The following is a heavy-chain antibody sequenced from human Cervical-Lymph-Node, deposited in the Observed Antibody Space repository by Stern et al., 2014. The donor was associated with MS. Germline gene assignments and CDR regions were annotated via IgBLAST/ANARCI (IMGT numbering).Heavy chain of an antibody. V-gene: IGHV5-51*01. J-gene: IGHJ4*02. CDR1: GYSFTSYW. CDR2: IYPGDSYT. CDR3: ARRPYSSSPLRFDY. D-gene: IGHD6-13*01. Sequence: VQLVQSGAEVKKPGESLKISCKGSGYSFTSYWIGWGRQMPGKGLEGSGVIYPGDSYTTASPSFQGQVTISADKSISTAYLQWSSLKASDTAMYYCARRPYSSSPLRFDYWGQGTLVTVSS.